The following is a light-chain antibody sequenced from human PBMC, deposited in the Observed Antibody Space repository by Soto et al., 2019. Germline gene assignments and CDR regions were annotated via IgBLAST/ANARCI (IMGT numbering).Light chain of an antibody. V-gene: IGKV3-15*01. Sequence: PGERATLSCRASQNVNSDLAWYQQKPGQAPRILIYGASTRATDIPARISGGGSGTDFTLTISSLQSEDFAVYYCQQYNKWPPLYTFGQGTKLEIK. CDR2: GAS. J-gene: IGKJ2*01. CDR1: QNVNSD. CDR3: QQYNKWPPLYT.